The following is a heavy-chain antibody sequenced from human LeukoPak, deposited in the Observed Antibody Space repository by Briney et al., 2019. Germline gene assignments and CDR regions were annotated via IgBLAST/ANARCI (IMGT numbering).Heavy chain of an antibody. V-gene: IGHV1-69*13. CDR2: IIHIFGTA. CDR3: ARASMVRGVMCDY. Sequence: ASVKVSCKDSGGTFSSYAISWVRQAPGQGREWMGGIIHIFGTANYAQNFQGRVTITADESTSTAYMEWSSLRSEDTAVYYCARASMVRGVMCDYWGQGTLVTVSS. CDR1: GGTFSSYA. D-gene: IGHD3-10*01. J-gene: IGHJ4*02.